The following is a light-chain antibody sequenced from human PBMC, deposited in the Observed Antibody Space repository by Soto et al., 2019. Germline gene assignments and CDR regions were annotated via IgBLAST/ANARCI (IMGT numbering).Light chain of an antibody. CDR3: SSYTSSGVYV. V-gene: IGLV2-14*01. J-gene: IGLJ1*01. Sequence: QSVLTQPASVSGSPGQSITISCTGTSSDVGGYNAVSWYQQHPGRAPKLMIYDVSNRPSGISNRFSGSKSGSTASLTISGLQAEDDADYYCSSYTSSGVYVFGAGTKVTGL. CDR2: DVS. CDR1: SSDVGGYNA.